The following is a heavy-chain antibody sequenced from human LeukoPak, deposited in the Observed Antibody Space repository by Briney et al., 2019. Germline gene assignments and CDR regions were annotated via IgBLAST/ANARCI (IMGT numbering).Heavy chain of an antibody. CDR2: ITTGDGNT. D-gene: IGHD7-27*01. CDR1: VFTFSSYT. CDR3: AKDGGLWVSAHWGDS. Sequence: GGSLRLSCTASVFTFSSYTMTWVRQAPWKGRKWVSTITTGDGNTYYADSVKGRFTVSRDDSKNTLYLQMNSLRAEDTAVYYCAKDGGLWVSAHWGDSWGRGTLVTVSS. V-gene: IGHV3-23*01. J-gene: IGHJ4*02.